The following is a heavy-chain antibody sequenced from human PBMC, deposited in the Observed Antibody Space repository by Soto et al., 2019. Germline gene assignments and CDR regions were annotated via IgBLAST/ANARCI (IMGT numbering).Heavy chain of an antibody. CDR3: ARESDYDTFDH. V-gene: IGHV3-48*03. Sequence: GGSLRLSCAASGFTFSSYEMNWVRQAPGKGLEWVSHISFSGGSIYYADSVKGRFAISRDNAKKSLYLQMNGLRAEDTAVYYCARESDYDTFDHWGQGTLVTV. CDR2: ISFSGGSI. J-gene: IGHJ4*02. D-gene: IGHD1-26*01. CDR1: GFTFSSYE.